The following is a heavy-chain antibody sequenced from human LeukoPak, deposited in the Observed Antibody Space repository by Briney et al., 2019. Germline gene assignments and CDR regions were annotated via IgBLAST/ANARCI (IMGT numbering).Heavy chain of an antibody. V-gene: IGHV3-48*02. CDR1: GFTFSSYS. D-gene: IGHD2-15*01. CDR2: INSSSSTI. J-gene: IGHJ6*03. Sequence: GGSLRLSCAASGFTFSSYSMNWVRQAPGKGLEWVSYINSSSSTIYYTDSGRGRFTTSTDNAKNSLYLKMIRLRDAATAECYIARAGYCSGGSCSDSYYYMDVSGEGNTVTASS. CDR3: ARAGYCSGGSCSDSYYYMDV.